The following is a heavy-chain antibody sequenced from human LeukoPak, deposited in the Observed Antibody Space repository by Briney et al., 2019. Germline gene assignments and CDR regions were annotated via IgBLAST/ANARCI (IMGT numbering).Heavy chain of an antibody. CDR3: ARTTSLTASGYDY. CDR1: GYTFTVYY. J-gene: IGHJ4*02. Sequence: ASVTVSCKASGYTFTVYYMHWVRQAPGQGLEWMGWINPNSGDRGYAQKFQGRVTITRDTSISTAYMELNSLRSEDTAVYFCARTTSLTASGYDYWGQGTLVTVSS. V-gene: IGHV1-8*03. D-gene: IGHD2-21*02. CDR2: INPNSGDR.